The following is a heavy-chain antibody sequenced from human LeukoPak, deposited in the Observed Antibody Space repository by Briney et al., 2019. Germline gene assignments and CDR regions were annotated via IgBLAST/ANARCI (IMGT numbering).Heavy chain of an antibody. CDR3: ARGTTYYYDSSGYYYGY. CDR1: GFTFSSYS. Sequence: GGSLRLSCAASGFTFSSYSTNWVRQAPGKGLEWVSSISSSSSYIYYADSVKGRFTISRDNAKNSLYLQMNSLRAEDTAVYYCARGTTYYYDSSGYYYGYWGQGTLVTVSS. J-gene: IGHJ4*02. D-gene: IGHD3-22*01. CDR2: ISSSSSYI. V-gene: IGHV3-21*01.